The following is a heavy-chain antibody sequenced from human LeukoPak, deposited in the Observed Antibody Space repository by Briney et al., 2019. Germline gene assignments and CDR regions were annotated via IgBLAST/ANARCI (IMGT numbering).Heavy chain of an antibody. CDR1: GGSISSYY. D-gene: IGHD2-2*01. CDR2: IYYSGST. CDR3: ARHSCATSTSCSAYFQH. V-gene: IGHV4-59*08. J-gene: IGHJ1*01. Sequence: SETLSLTCTVSGGSISSYYWSWIRQPPGKGLEWIGYIYYSGSTNYNPSLKSRVTISVDTSKNQFSLKLSSVTAADTAVYYCARHSCATSTSCSAYFQHWGQGTLVTVSS.